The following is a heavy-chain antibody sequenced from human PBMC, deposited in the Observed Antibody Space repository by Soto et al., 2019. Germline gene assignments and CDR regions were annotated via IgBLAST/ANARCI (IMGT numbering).Heavy chain of an antibody. J-gene: IGHJ5*02. D-gene: IGHD6-6*01. Sequence: SETLSLTCTVSGGSISSRGYYWSWLRQHPGKGLEWIGHIYYSGRTYYNPSLHSRVSIAVDTTENQFSLKLTSVTAADTSVYYCARGSFSSSSSWFDPWGRGTLVTV. CDR1: GGSISSRGYY. V-gene: IGHV4-31*03. CDR3: ARGSFSSSSSWFDP. CDR2: IYYSGRT.